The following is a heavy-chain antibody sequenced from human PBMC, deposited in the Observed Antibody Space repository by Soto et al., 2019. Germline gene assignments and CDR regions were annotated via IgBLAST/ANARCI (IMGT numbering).Heavy chain of an antibody. CDR3: ARDSSSWYEDYYYGMEV. V-gene: IGHV4-38-2*02. CDR2: IYHSGST. Sequence: SETLSLTCTVSGYSISSGYYWGWIRQPPGKGLEWIGSIYHSGSTYYNPSLKSRVTISVDTSKNQFSLKLSSVTAADTAVYYCARDSSSWYEDYYYGMEVWGQGTTVT. J-gene: IGHJ6*02. D-gene: IGHD6-13*01. CDR1: GYSISSGYY.